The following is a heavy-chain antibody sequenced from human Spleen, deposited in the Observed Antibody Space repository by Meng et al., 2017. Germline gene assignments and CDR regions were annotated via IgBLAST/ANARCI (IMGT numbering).Heavy chain of an antibody. D-gene: IGHD6-19*01. CDR3: ARDKRSGGYHYFDY. Sequence: GESLKISCAASGFTFSDYYMIWFRQAPGKGLEWLSYITRSVSTMYYADSVKGRFTISRDNSKNTLYLQMNSLRAEDTAVYYCARDKRSGGYHYFDYWGQGTLVTVSS. CDR1: GFTFSDYY. CDR2: ITRSVSTM. J-gene: IGHJ4*02. V-gene: IGHV3-11*04.